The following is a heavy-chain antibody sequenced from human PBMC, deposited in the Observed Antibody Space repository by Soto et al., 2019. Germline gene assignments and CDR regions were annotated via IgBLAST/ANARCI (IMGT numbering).Heavy chain of an antibody. CDR3: AHTKADIVATIPNLDY. J-gene: IGHJ4*02. CDR2: IYWNDDK. Sequence: SGPTLVNPTQTLTLTCAFSGSSLSTSGVGVGWIRQPPGKALEWLALIYWNDDKRYSPSLKSRLTITKDTSKNQVVLTMTNMDPVDTATYYCAHTKADIVATIPNLDYWGQGTLVTVSS. D-gene: IGHD5-12*01. V-gene: IGHV2-5*01. CDR1: GSSLSTSGVG.